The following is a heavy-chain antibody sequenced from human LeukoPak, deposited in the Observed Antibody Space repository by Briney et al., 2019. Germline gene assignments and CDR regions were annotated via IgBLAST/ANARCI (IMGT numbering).Heavy chain of an antibody. CDR3: AKVRGKYSSHFFFDY. Sequence: GGSLRLSCAGSGFTFDDYAMHWVRQAPGKGLEWLSIISYSGGFIDYADSVKGRFTISRDNAKNSLYLQLDSLRAEDTAIYYCAKVRGKYSSHFFFDYWGQGTLVTVSS. CDR2: ISYSGGFI. CDR1: GFTFDDYA. D-gene: IGHD6-19*01. J-gene: IGHJ4*02. V-gene: IGHV3-9*01.